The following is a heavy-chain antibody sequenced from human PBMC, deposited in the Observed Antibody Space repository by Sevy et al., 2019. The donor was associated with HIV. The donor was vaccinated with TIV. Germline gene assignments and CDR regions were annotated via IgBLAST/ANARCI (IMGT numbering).Heavy chain of an antibody. V-gene: IGHV1-46*01. CDR3: ARARYCGSTSCYYRVKYYMDV. CDR1: GYTFTSYY. CDR2: INPSGGST. Sequence: ASVTVSCKASGYTFTSYYMHWVRQAPGQGLEWMGIINPSGGSTSYAQKFQGRVTMTRDTSTSTVYMELSSLRSEDTAVYYCARARYCGSTSCYYRVKYYMDVWGKGTTVTVSS. J-gene: IGHJ6*03. D-gene: IGHD2-2*01.